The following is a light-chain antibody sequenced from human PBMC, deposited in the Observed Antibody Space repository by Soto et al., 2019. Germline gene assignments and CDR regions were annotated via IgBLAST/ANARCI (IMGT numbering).Light chain of an antibody. CDR2: EVS. Sequence: QSALTQPASVSGSPGQSITISCTGTSSDVGGYDYVSWYQLHPGKAPKLMVFEVSNRPSGVSYRFSGSKSGNTASLTISGLQAEDEADYYCTSFARGSTLVFGGGTKVTVL. J-gene: IGLJ3*02. CDR1: SSDVGGYDY. V-gene: IGLV2-14*01. CDR3: TSFARGSTLV.